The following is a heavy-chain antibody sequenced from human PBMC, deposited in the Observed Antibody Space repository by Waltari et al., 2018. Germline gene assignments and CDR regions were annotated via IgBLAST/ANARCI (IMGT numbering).Heavy chain of an antibody. CDR2: IIPILGIA. CDR1: GGTFSSYT. V-gene: IGHV1-69*02. CDR3: ARGFSYYDTLGDY. D-gene: IGHD3-22*01. Sequence: QVQLVQSGAEVKKPGSSVKVSCKASGGTFSSYTISWVRQAPGQGLEWMGRIIPILGIANYAQKFQGRVTSTADKSTSTAYMELSSLRSEDTAVYYCARGFSYYDTLGDYWGQGTLVIVSS. J-gene: IGHJ4*02.